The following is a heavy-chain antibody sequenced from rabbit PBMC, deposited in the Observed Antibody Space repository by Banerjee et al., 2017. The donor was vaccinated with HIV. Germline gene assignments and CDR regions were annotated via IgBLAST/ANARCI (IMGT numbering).Heavy chain of an antibody. CDR2: IDNNNGGT. Sequence: QEQLVESGGGLVKPEGSLTLTCTASGIDFSSYYYMCWVRQAPGKGLEWIACIDNNNGGTWYASWAKGRFTISKASSTTVTLQVTSLTAADTATYFCERARGDISAWDAFDIWGQGTLVTVS. CDR3: ERARGDISAWDAFDI. CDR1: GIDFSSYYY. J-gene: IGHJ2*01. V-gene: IGHV1S45*01. D-gene: IGHD4-1*01.